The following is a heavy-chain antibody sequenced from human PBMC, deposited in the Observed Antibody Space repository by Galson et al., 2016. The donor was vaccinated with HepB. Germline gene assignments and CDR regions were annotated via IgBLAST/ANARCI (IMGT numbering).Heavy chain of an antibody. D-gene: IGHD2-2*02. CDR3: SRDRIAQSIPERWGGSFFYALDV. CDR2: ISFDGLKK. Sequence: SLRLSCAASGFTFSDFPFHWARQSPGKGLEWVALISFDGLKKSYTDSVKGRFDISRDISKGTNYLDMNSLTTDDSAVYFSSRDRIAQSIPERWGGSFFYALDVWGEGTTVTVSS. J-gene: IGHJ6*04. V-gene: IGHV3-30*09. CDR1: GFTFSDFP.